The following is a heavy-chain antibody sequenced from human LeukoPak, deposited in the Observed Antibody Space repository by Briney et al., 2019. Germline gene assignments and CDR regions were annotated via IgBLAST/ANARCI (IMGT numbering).Heavy chain of an antibody. CDR3: TRVGGYCSSTSCLADMDV. D-gene: IGHD2-2*01. CDR2: IRSKAYGGTT. J-gene: IGHJ6*03. CDR1: GFTFGDYA. V-gene: IGHV3-49*04. Sequence: GGSLRLSCTASGFTFGDYAMSWVRQAPGEGLEWVGFIRSKAYGGTTEYAASVKGRFTISRDDSKSIAYLQMNSLKTEDTAVYYCTRVGGYCSSTSCLADMDVWGKGTTVTVSS.